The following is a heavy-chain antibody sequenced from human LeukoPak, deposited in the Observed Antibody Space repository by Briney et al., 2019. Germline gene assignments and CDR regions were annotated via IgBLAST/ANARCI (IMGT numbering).Heavy chain of an antibody. CDR3: ARLVVAATPYYYYYYGMDV. CDR1: GGSISTYY. J-gene: IGHJ6*02. V-gene: IGHV4-59*01. D-gene: IGHD2-15*01. Sequence: SETLSLTCTVSGGSISTYYWNWIRQPPGRGLEWLGYIEYSGSTNYNPSLKSRLTMSVDSSKNHFSLRLRSVTAADTAVYYCARLVVAATPYYYYYYGMDVWGQGTTVTVSS. CDR2: IEYSGST.